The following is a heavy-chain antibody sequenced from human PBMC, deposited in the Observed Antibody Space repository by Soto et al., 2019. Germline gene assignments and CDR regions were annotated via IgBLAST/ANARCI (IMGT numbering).Heavy chain of an antibody. CDR1: GSDFSAYS. Sequence: GGSLRLSCRASGSDFSAYSMNGVRQAPGQGLEWIAYVSLDSDSIQYADSVKGRFTISRDDAENSLYLQMDSLRDEDTATYYCARLYYDYVWGQGTTVTVSS. CDR2: VSLDSDSI. D-gene: IGHD3-3*01. CDR3: ARLYYDYV. J-gene: IGHJ6*02. V-gene: IGHV3-48*02.